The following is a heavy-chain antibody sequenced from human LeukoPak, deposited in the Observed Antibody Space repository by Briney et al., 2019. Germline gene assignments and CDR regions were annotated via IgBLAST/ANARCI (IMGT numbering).Heavy chain of an antibody. Sequence: PGGSLRLSCAASGFTFSSYWMHWVRQAPGKGLVWVSRINSDGSSTSYADSVKGRFTISRDNSKNTLYLQMNSLRAEDTAVYYCARDAIGSAVVRGTGIVDYWGQGTLVTVSS. CDR1: GFTFSSYW. V-gene: IGHV3-74*01. D-gene: IGHD1-1*01. J-gene: IGHJ4*02. CDR3: ARDAIGSAVVRGTGIVDY. CDR2: INSDGSST.